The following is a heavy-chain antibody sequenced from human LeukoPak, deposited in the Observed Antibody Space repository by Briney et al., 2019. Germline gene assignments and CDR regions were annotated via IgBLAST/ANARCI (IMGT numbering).Heavy chain of an antibody. V-gene: IGHV3-64*04. J-gene: IGHJ4*02. CDR2: ISSNGGST. D-gene: IGHD5-24*01. CDR3: AREEMAFDY. CDR1: GFTFSSYA. Sequence: GGSLRLSCSASGFTFSSYAMHWVRQAPGKGLEYVSAISSNGGSTYYADSVKGRSTISRDNSKNTLCLQMNSLRAEDTAVYYCAREEMAFDYWGQGTLVTVSS.